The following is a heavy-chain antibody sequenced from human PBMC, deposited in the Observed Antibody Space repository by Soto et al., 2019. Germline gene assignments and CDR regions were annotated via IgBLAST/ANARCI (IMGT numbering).Heavy chain of an antibody. CDR3: ARGADAMLVPKFGY. CDR1: GDSFSGYF. V-gene: IGHV4-34*01. D-gene: IGHD6-6*01. CDR2: ITEGGTT. J-gene: IGHJ4*02. Sequence: SETLPLTCAVHGDSFSGYFWTWIRQPPGKGLEWIAEITEGGTTNYSPSLKSRVSIAVESSKRQFSLTLSSVTAADTAMYYCARGADAMLVPKFGYWGQRSLVTLSS.